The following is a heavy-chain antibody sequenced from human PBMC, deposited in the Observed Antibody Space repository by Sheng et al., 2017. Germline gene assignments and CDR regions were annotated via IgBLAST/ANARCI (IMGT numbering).Heavy chain of an antibody. D-gene: IGHD2-8*02. CDR2: IIPIFGTA. Sequence: QVQLVQSGAEVKKPGSSVKVSCKASGGTFSSYAISWVRQAPGQGLEWMGGIIPIFGTANYAQKFQGRVTITTDESTSTAYMELSSLRSEDTAVYYCTIGYCTGGVWCYYYMDVWGERDHGHRLL. CDR3: TIGYCTGGVWCYYYMDV. V-gene: IGHV1-69*05. J-gene: IGHJ6*03. CDR1: GGTFSSYA.